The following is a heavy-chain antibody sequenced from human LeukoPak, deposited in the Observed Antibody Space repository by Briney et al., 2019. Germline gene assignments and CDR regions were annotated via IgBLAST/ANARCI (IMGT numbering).Heavy chain of an antibody. J-gene: IGHJ4*02. CDR2: INASGGST. D-gene: IGHD6-19*01. Sequence: ASVKVSCKASGYTFTSYYMHWVRQAPGQGLEWMGIINASGGSTSYAQKFQGRVTMTRDTSTSTDYMELSSLRSEDTAVYYCARGPLLNAIAVAPGRFDYWGQGTLVTVSS. CDR1: GYTFTSYY. V-gene: IGHV1-46*01. CDR3: ARGPLLNAIAVAPGRFDY.